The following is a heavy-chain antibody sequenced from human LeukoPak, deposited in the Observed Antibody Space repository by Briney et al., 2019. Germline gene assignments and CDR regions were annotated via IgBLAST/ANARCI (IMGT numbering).Heavy chain of an antibody. CDR1: GYTFTSYG. CDR2: ISDYNGNT. V-gene: IGHV1-18*01. Sequence: ASVKVSCKASGYTFTSYGISWVRQAPGQGLEWMGWISDYNGNTNYAQKLQGRVTMTTDTSTSTAYMELRSLRSDDTAVYYCARDHYDFWSGYSARYYYYYMDVWGKGTTVTVSS. CDR3: ARDHYDFWSGYSARYYYYYMDV. J-gene: IGHJ6*03. D-gene: IGHD3-3*01.